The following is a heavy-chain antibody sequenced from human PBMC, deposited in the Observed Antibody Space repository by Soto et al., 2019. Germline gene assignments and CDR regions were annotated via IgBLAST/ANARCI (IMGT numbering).Heavy chain of an antibody. J-gene: IGHJ4*02. Sequence: GGSLRLSCAASGFTFSSYSINWVRQAPGKGLEWVSSISSSSSYIYYADSVKGRFTISRDNAKNSLYLQMNSLRAEDTAVYYWASFHPPYLERVDNWAQETLFTVSS. CDR2: ISSSSSYI. CDR1: GFTFSSYS. CDR3: ASFHPPYLERVDN. V-gene: IGHV3-21*01. D-gene: IGHD1-1*01.